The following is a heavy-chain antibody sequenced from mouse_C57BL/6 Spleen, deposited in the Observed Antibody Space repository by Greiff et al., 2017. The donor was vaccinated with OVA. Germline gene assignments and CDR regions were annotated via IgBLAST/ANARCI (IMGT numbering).Heavy chain of an antibody. J-gene: IGHJ4*01. V-gene: IGHV1-26*01. CDR2: INPNNGGT. CDR1: GYTFTDYY. CDR3: ASPVYGSSYDAMDY. D-gene: IGHD1-1*01. Sequence: QLQQSGPELVKPGASVKISCKASGYTFTDYYMNWVKQSHGKSLEWIGDINPNNGGTSYNQKFKGKATLTVDKSSSTAYMELRSLTSEDSAVYYCASPVYGSSYDAMDYWGQGTSVTVSS.